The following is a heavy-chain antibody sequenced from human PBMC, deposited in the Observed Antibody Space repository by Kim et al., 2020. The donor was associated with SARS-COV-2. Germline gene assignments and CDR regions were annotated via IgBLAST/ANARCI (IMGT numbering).Heavy chain of an antibody. D-gene: IGHD3-10*01. CDR2: T. V-gene: IGHV1-8*01. CDR3: ARGYYGSGKS. J-gene: IGHJ5*02. Sequence: TGDAQKFQGRVTMTRNTSISTAYMELSSLRSEDTAVYYCARGYYGSGKSWGQGTLVTVSS.